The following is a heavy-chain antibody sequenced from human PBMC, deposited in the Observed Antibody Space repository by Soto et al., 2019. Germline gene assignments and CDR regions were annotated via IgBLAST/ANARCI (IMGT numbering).Heavy chain of an antibody. CDR2: IYYSGST. CDR1: GGSISSSSYY. D-gene: IGHD6-13*01. Sequence: SETLSLTCTVSGGSISSSSYYWGWIRQPPGKGLEWIGSIYYSGSTYYNPSLKSRVTISVDTSKNQFSLKLSSVTAADTAVYYCARDHISSWHNHDAFDIWGQGTMVTVSS. V-gene: IGHV4-39*07. CDR3: ARDHISSWHNHDAFDI. J-gene: IGHJ3*02.